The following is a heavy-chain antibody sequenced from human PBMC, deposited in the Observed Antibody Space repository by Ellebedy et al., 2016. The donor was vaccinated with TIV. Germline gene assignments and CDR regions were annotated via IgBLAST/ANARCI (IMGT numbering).Heavy chain of an antibody. D-gene: IGHD6-13*01. CDR2: ISGSGLTT. J-gene: IGHJ4*02. Sequence: GESLKISCAASGFTFSSYAMSWVRQAPGKGLEWVSSISGSGLTTNYADSVKGRFIISRDNPNNTLYLELNSLTIEDTAVYYCAKEMSAWYRDFDSWGPGTKVIVSS. V-gene: IGHV3-23*01. CDR1: GFTFSSYA. CDR3: AKEMSAWYRDFDS.